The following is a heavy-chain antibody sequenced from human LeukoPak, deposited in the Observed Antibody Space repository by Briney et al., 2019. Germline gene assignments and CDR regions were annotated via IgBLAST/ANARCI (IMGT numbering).Heavy chain of an antibody. Sequence: KPSETLSLTCTVSGGSISTYYWSWIRQSPGKGLDWIGYIHDTGSTNYNPSLKSRVSISVDRSKSQFSLHLSSVTAADTAVYFCARVEHYSYYFGMDVWGRGTTVTVSS. CDR1: GGSISTYY. CDR2: IHDTGST. D-gene: IGHD1-26*01. J-gene: IGHJ6*02. V-gene: IGHV4-59*08. CDR3: ARVEHYSYYFGMDV.